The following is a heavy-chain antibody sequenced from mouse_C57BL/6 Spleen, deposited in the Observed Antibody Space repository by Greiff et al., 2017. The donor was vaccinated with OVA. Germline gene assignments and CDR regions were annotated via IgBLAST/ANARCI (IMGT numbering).Heavy chain of an antibody. CDR2: IDPENGDT. J-gene: IGHJ1*03. V-gene: IGHV14-4*01. CDR3: THYYGSSYSWYFDV. CDR1: GFNIKDDY. D-gene: IGHD1-1*01. Sequence: VQLQQSGAELVRPGASVKLSCTASGFNIKDDYMHWVKQRPEQGLEWIGWIDPENGDTEYASKFQGKATITADTSSNTAYLQLSSLTSEDTAVYYCTHYYGSSYSWYFDVWGTGTTVTVSS.